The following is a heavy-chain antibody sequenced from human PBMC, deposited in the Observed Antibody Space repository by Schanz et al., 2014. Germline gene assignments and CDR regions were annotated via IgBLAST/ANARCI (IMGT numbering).Heavy chain of an antibody. J-gene: IGHJ6*02. CDR3: ARPLGPNYYYYGLDV. Sequence: EVQLEESGGGLVKPGGSLKLSCAASRLTFNNAWMHWVRQAPGKGLVWVSRINSDGSTTIYADSVKGRFTISRDNAKNTLYLQMNSLRAEDTAVYYCARPLGPNYYYYGLDVWGQGTTVTVSS. CDR1: RLTFNNAW. V-gene: IGHV3-74*02. CDR2: INSDGSTT.